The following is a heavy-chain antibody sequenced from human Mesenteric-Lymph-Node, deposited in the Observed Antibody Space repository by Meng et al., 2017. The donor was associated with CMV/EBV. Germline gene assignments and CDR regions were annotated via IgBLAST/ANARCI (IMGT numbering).Heavy chain of an antibody. CDR1: GGSFSGYY. Sequence: SETLSLTCAVYGGSFSGYYWSWIRQPPGKGLEWIGEINHSGSTNYNPSLKSRVTISVDTSKNQFSLKLSSVTAADTAVYYCARGRTRKYCSSTSCYRGQYFDYWGQGTLVTVSS. CDR3: ARGRTRKYCSSTSCYRGQYFDY. V-gene: IGHV4-34*01. D-gene: IGHD2-2*01. J-gene: IGHJ4*02. CDR2: INHSGST.